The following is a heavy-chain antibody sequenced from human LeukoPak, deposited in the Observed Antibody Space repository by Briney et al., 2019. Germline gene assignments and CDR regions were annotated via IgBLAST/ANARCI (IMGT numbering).Heavy chain of an antibody. J-gene: IGHJ5*02. Sequence: GGSLRLSCAASGFTFSNYWMHWVRQAPGKGLVWVSRINSDGINISYADSVKGRFTISRDNAKNTLNLQMNSLRAEDTAVYYCARDLGQYYDTSDNWFDPWGQGTLVTVSS. D-gene: IGHD3-22*01. CDR1: GFTFSNYW. V-gene: IGHV3-74*01. CDR3: ARDLGQYYDTSDNWFDP. CDR2: INSDGINI.